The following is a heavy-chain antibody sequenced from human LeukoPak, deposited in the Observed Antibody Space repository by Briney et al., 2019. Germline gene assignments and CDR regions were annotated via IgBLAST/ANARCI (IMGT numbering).Heavy chain of an antibody. V-gene: IGHV4-59*01. CDR3: ARARITMVRGASWFDP. CDR1: GGSISSYY. Sequence: KASETLCLTCTVSGGSISSYYWSWIRQPPGKGLEWIGYIYYSGSTNYNPSLKSRVTISVDTSKNQFSLKLSSVTAADTAVYYCARARITMVRGASWFDPWGQGTLVTVSS. CDR2: IYYSGST. D-gene: IGHD3-10*01. J-gene: IGHJ5*02.